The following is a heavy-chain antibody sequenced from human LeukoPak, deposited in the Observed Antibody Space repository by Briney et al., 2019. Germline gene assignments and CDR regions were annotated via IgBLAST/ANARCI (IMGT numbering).Heavy chain of an antibody. Sequence: GGSLRLSCAASGFTFSSYAMHWVRQAPGKGLEWVAVISYDGSNKYYADSVKGRFTISRDNSKNTLYLQMNSLRAEDTAVYYCARGAFDIWGQGTMVTVSS. V-gene: IGHV3-30*04. CDR2: ISYDGSNK. CDR3: ARGAFDI. CDR1: GFTFSSYA. J-gene: IGHJ3*02.